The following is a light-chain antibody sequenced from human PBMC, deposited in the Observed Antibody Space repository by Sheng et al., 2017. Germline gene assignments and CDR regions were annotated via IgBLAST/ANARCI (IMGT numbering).Light chain of an antibody. J-gene: IGKJ4*01. V-gene: IGKV3-20*01. Sequence: EIVLTQSPGTLSLSPGERATLSCRASQSVSSSSLAWYQQKPGQAPRLLIYAASIRATGVPARFSGSGSGTEFTLTISRLEPEDFAVYYCQYYGSSPVTFGGGTRVEV. CDR2: AAS. CDR1: QSVSSSS. CDR3: QYYGSSPVT.